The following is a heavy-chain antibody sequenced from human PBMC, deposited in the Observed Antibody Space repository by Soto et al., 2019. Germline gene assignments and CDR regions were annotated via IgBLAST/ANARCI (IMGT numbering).Heavy chain of an antibody. J-gene: IGHJ3*02. D-gene: IGHD6-19*01. V-gene: IGHV3-23*01. CDR3: AKDSVGRWLDDHDAFDI. Sequence: HPGGSLRLSCAASGFTFSSYAMSWVRQAPGKGLEWVSAISGSGGSTYYADSVKGRFTISRDNSKNTLYLQMNSLRAEDTAVYYCAKDSVGRWLDDHDAFDIWGQGTMVTVSS. CDR1: GFTFSSYA. CDR2: ISGSGGST.